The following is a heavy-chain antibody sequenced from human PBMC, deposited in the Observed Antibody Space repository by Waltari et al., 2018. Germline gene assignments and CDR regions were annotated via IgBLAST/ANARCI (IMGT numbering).Heavy chain of an antibody. D-gene: IGHD3-10*01. CDR2: INHSGST. V-gene: IGHV4-34*01. J-gene: IGHJ6*03. Sequence: QVQLQQWGAGLLKPSETLSLTCAVYGGSFSGYYWSWIRQPPGKGLEWIGEINHSGSTNYNPSLKSRVTISVETSKNQFSLKLSSVTAADTAVYYCARGSMVRGVSIYYYYMDVWGKGTTVTVSS. CDR1: GGSFSGYY. CDR3: ARGSMVRGVSIYYYYMDV.